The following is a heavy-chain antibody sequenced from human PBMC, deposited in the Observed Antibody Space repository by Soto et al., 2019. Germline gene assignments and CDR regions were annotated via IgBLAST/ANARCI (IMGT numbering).Heavy chain of an antibody. J-gene: IGHJ4*02. Sequence: QVQLQESGPGLVKPSETLSLTCTVSGGSISSYYWSWIRQPPGKGLEWIGYIYYSGSTNYNPSLKSPVTASVDTSKNQFSLKLSSVTAADTAVYYCARDGGGYWSGGSCYPMGVYDYWGQGTLVTVSS. CDR2: IYYSGST. CDR1: GGSISSYY. D-gene: IGHD2-15*01. CDR3: ARDGGGYWSGGSCYPMGVYDY. V-gene: IGHV4-59*01.